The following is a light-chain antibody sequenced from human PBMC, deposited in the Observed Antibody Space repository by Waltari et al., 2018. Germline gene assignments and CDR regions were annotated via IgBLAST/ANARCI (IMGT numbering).Light chain of an antibody. CDR3: QQSYSTPYT. V-gene: IGKV1-39*01. CDR2: AAS. Sequence: DIQMTQSPSSLSASVGDRVTITCRASQSISSYLYWYQQKPEKAPQLLIYAASSLQSGVPSRFSGRGSGTDFTLTISSLQPEDFATYYCQQSYSTPYTFGQGTKLEIK. J-gene: IGKJ2*01. CDR1: QSISSY.